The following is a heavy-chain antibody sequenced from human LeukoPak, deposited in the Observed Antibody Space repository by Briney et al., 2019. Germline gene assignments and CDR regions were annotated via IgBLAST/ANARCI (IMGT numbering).Heavy chain of an antibody. J-gene: IGHJ4*02. CDR3: TRDTGYAGKD. CDR2: IYYSGST. CDR1: GGSISSGDYY. D-gene: IGHD5-12*01. V-gene: IGHV4-30-4*01. Sequence: TSSETLSLTCTVSGGSISSGDYYWGWIRQPPGKGLEWIGYIYYSGSTYYNPSLKSRVTISVDTSKNQFSLKLTSVTAADTAVYYCTRDTGYAGKDWGQGTLVTVSS.